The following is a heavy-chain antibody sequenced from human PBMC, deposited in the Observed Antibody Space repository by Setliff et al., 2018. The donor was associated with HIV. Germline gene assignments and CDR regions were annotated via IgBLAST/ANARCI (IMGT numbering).Heavy chain of an antibody. CDR1: GFTFSDYY. Sequence: PGGSLRLSCAAPGFTFSDYYMSWIRQAPGKGLEWVSYISSSGSTIYYVDSVKGRFTISRDNAKNSLYLQMNSLRAEDTAVYHCAKDHSSSPADYWGQGTLVTVSS. V-gene: IGHV3-11*04. D-gene: IGHD6-13*01. CDR3: AKDHSSSPADY. J-gene: IGHJ4*02. CDR2: ISSSGSTI.